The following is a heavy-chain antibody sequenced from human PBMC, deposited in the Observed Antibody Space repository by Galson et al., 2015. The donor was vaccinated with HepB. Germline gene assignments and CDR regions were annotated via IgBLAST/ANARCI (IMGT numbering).Heavy chain of an antibody. CDR3: VRASYVHQYFDS. CDR2: ISVTGTYI. J-gene: IGHJ4*02. CDR1: GFSFSDFY. D-gene: IGHD3-16*01. V-gene: IGHV3-11*06. Sequence: SLRLSCAASGFSFSDFYVSWIRQAPGKGLEWVSYISVTGTYIRYADSVKGRFTISRDNAQNSVHLQMNSLRAEDTAIYYCVRASYVHQYFDSWGQGSLVTVSS.